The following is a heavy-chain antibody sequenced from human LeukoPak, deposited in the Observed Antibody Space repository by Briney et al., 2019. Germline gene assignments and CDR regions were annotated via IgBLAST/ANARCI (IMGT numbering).Heavy chain of an antibody. CDR2: TYYRSKWYN. J-gene: IGHJ3*02. D-gene: IGHD6-19*01. Sequence: SQTLSLTCAISGDSVSSNSAAWNWSRQSPSRGLEWLGRTYYRSKWYNDYAVSVKSRITINPDTSKNQFSLQLNSVPPEDTAVYYCARDRIAVAGTRWDAFDIWGQGTMVTVSS. V-gene: IGHV6-1*01. CDR3: ARDRIAVAGTRWDAFDI. CDR1: GDSVSSNSAA.